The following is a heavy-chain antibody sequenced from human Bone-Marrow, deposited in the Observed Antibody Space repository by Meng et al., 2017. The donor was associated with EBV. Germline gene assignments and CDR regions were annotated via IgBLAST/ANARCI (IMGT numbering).Heavy chain of an antibody. Sequence: QVALVAAGAAGKKPGALVKVSCKASGGTFRSYAISWVRQAPGQGLEWMGGIIPIFGTANYAQKFQGRVTITADESTSTAYMELSSLRSEDTAVYYCARSHVGSSSWYEAWGYWGQGTLVTVSS. J-gene: IGHJ4*02. CDR2: IIPIFGTA. CDR3: ARSHVGSSSWYEAWGY. CDR1: GGTFRSYA. V-gene: IGHV1-69*01. D-gene: IGHD6-13*01.